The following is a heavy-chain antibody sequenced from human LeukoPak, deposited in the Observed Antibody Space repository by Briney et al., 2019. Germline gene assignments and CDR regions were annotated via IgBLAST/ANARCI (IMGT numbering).Heavy chain of an antibody. V-gene: IGHV3-30*18. J-gene: IGHJ4*02. CDR1: GFTFSSYG. CDR3: AKSETVDY. CDR2: ISYDGSNK. Sequence: GRSLRLSCAASGFTFSSYGMHWVRQAPGKGLEWVAVISYDGSNKYYADSVKGRFTISRDNSKNTLYLQMNSLRAEDTAVYYCAKSETVDYWGQGTLVTVSS. D-gene: IGHD1-14*01.